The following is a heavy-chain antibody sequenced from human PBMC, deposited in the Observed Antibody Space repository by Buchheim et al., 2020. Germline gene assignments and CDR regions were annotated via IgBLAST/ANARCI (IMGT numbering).Heavy chain of an antibody. Sequence: HLHLQESGPGLVKPSETLSLTCSVSGDSIRSSAYFWGWIRQSPGRALEWIASINYSGRAFYNPSLDSRVTMSLDTSHHQFSLKLHSVTAADTAVYYCAREGWGAKSEDDDWGPGTL. J-gene: IGHJ4*02. V-gene: IGHV4-39*07. CDR3: AREGWGAKSEDDD. CDR2: INYSGRA. D-gene: IGHD3-16*01. CDR1: GDSIRSSAYF.